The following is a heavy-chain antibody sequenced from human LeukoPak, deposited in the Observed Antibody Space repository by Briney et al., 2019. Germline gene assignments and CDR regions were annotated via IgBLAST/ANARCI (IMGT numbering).Heavy chain of an antibody. CDR3: ARDPSNSRGTMVQGVTPHDAFDI. D-gene: IGHD3-10*01. J-gene: IGHJ3*02. CDR1: GGSVSSGSYY. CDR2: IHYSGST. V-gene: IGHV4-61*01. Sequence: SETLSLTCTVSGGSVSSGSYYWSWIRQPPGKGLEWIGYIHYSGSTNYNPSLKSRVTISVDTSKNQFSLKLSSVTAADTAVYYCARDPSNSRGTMVQGVTPHDAFDIWGQGTMVTVSS.